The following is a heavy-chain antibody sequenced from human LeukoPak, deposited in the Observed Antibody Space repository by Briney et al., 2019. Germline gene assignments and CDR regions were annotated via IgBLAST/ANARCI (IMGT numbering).Heavy chain of an antibody. V-gene: IGHV1-2*06. CDR3: AGSYGDYGNHYYYMDV. CDR2: INPNSGGT. J-gene: IGHJ6*03. D-gene: IGHD4-17*01. Sequence: GASVKVSCKASGYTFTGYYMHWVRQAPGQGLEWMGRINPNSGGTNYAQKFQGRVTMTRDTSISTAYMELSRLRSDDTAVYYCAGSYGDYGNHYYYMDVWGKGTTVTVSS. CDR1: GYTFTGYY.